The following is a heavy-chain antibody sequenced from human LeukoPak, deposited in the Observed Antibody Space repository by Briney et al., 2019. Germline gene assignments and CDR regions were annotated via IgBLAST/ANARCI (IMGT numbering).Heavy chain of an antibody. CDR3: ARGRIAATHYYYYYYMDV. CDR2: IYYSGST. V-gene: IGHV4-39*07. Sequence: PSETLSLTCTVSGGSISSSGYYWGWIRQPPGKGLEWIASIYYSGSTYYNPSLKSRVTISVDTSKNQFSLKLSSVTAADTAVYYCARGRIAATHYYYYYYMDVWGKGTTVTVSS. J-gene: IGHJ6*03. D-gene: IGHD2-15*01. CDR1: GGSISSSGYY.